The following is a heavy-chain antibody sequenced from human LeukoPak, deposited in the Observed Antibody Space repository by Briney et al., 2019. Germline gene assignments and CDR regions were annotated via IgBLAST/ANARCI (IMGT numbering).Heavy chain of an antibody. D-gene: IGHD5-24*01. CDR1: GFSFSRYN. V-gene: IGHV3-48*04. CDR3: ARAYRDVIFDY. CDR2: LSSTSSTI. J-gene: IGHJ4*02. Sequence: GGSLRLSCAASGFSFSRYNMNWVRQAPGKGLEWVSYLSSTSSTIYSADSVKGRFTISRDNAKNSLHLQMNSLRAEDTAVYYCARAYRDVIFDYWGQGILATVSS.